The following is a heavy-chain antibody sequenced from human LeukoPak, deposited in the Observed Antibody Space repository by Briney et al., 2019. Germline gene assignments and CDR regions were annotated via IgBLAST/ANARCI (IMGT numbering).Heavy chain of an antibody. CDR3: AKGGPGTTVTPPDY. J-gene: IGHJ4*02. CDR1: GFTFSSYD. CDR2: ISWNSGSI. V-gene: IGHV3-9*01. Sequence: GGSLRLSCAASGFTFSSYDMHWVRQAPGKGLEWVSGISWNSGSIGYADSVKGRFTISRDNAKNSLYLQMNSLRAEDTALYYCAKGGPGTTVTPPDYWGQGTLVTVSS. D-gene: IGHD4-17*01.